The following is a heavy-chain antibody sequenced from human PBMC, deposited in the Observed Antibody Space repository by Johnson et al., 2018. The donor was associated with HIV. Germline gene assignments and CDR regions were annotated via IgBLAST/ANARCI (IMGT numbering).Heavy chain of an antibody. CDR3: ARQTVRAFDI. CDR1: GFTFSVHA. V-gene: IGHV3-30*04. CDR2: ISSQGSTS. J-gene: IGHJ3*02. Sequence: QVQLVESGGGAVQPGRSLRLSCAASGFTFSVHAMHCVRQAPGKGLEWVAVISSQGSTSYYADSVKGRFSVSRDNSKNTLYLQMNSLRAEDTALYYCARQTVRAFDIWGQGTMVTVSS. D-gene: IGHD1-14*01.